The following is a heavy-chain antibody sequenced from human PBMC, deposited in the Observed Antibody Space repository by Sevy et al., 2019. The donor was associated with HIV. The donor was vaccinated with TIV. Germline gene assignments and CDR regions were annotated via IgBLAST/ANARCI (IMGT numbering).Heavy chain of an antibody. Sequence: ASVKVSCKASGGTFSSYAISWVRQAPGQGLEWMGGIIPIFGTANYAQTFQGRVTITADESTSTAYMELSSLRSEDTAVYYCAREGADYGGNSGPFDYWGQGTLVTVSS. CDR2: IIPIFGTA. CDR1: GGTFSSYA. V-gene: IGHV1-69*13. J-gene: IGHJ4*02. D-gene: IGHD4-17*01. CDR3: AREGADYGGNSGPFDY.